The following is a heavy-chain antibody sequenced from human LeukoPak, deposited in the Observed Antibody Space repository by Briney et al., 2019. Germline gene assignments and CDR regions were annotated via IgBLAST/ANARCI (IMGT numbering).Heavy chain of an antibody. J-gene: IGHJ4*02. CDR3: AGWAAMTFRSLPYYFDY. CDR1: GGSISSGGYY. D-gene: IGHD5-18*01. V-gene: IGHV4-31*03. CDR2: IYYSGST. Sequence: SETLSHTCTVSGGSISSGGYYWSWIRQHPGKGLEWIGYIYYSGSTYYNPSLKSRVTISVDTSENQFSLKLSSVTAADTAVYYCAGWAAMTFRSLPYYFDYWGQGTLVTVSS.